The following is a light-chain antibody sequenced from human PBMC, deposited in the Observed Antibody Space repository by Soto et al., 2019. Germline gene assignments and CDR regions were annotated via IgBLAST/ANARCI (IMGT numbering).Light chain of an antibody. Sequence: IVMTQSPATLSRSLGERATLSCRASQSVSSNLAWYQQIPGQAPRLLIYGASTRAAGIPARFSGSGSGTDFTLTISSLQSEDFAVYYCQQYNNRPPWTFGQGTKVEVK. J-gene: IGKJ1*01. CDR3: QQYNNRPPWT. CDR1: QSVSSN. V-gene: IGKV3-15*01. CDR2: GAS.